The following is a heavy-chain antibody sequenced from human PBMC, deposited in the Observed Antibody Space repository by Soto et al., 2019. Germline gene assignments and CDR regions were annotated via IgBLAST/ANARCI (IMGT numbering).Heavy chain of an antibody. Sequence: EVQLVESGGGLVQPGGSVKLSCAASGFTFTGSAMHWVRQASGKGLEWVGRIRSKANSYATAYAASVKGRFTISRDDSKNTAYLQMNSLKTEDTAVYYCTGHLSGGPADPLKDWFDHWGQGTLVTVSS. D-gene: IGHD2-15*01. V-gene: IGHV3-73*01. CDR2: IRSKANSYAT. CDR1: GFTFTGSA. CDR3: TGHLSGGPADPLKDWFDH. J-gene: IGHJ5*02.